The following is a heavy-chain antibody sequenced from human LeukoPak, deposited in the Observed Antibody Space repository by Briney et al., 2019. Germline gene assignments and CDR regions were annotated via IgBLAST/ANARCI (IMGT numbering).Heavy chain of an antibody. V-gene: IGHV3-9*01. CDR2: ISWNSGSI. J-gene: IGHJ6*03. Sequence: GRSLRLSCAASGFTFDDYAMHWVRQAPGKGLEWVSGISWNSGSIGYADSVKGRFTISRDYSKNTLYLQMNSLRAEDTAVYYCAKTGGDSVLYYYYMDVWGKGTTVTVSS. D-gene: IGHD3-10*01. CDR3: AKTGGDSVLYYYYMDV. CDR1: GFTFDDYA.